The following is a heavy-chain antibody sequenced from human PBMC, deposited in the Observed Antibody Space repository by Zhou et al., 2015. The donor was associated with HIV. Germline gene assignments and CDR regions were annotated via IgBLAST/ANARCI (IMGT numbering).Heavy chain of an antibody. Sequence: QVQLVQSGAEVKKPGSSVMVSCKVSGGTFTSYVISWVRQAPGQGLEWMGGIIPMFGTADYVNYVHKFQGRVTMTRDTSISTAYLQLSGLTSEDTAIYYCTRGRWEVPDAYWGQGTLVTVSP. CDR2: IIPMFGTADYV. V-gene: IGHV1-69*06. CDR3: TRGRWEVPDAY. CDR1: GGTFTSYV. J-gene: IGHJ4*02. D-gene: IGHD1-26*01.